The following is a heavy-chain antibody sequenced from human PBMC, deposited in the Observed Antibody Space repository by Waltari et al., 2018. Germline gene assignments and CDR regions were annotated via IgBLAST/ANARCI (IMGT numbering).Heavy chain of an antibody. J-gene: IGHJ3*02. CDR3: ARLNRAYDGFDI. V-gene: IGHV4-38-2*01. D-gene: IGHD3-10*01. Sequence: QVQLQESGPGLVKASETLSLTCAVSGYAISSGYYWGGNRQPPGKGLEGIGGLYRGGTTDYNPSLRSPVTISVDTSKNQCSLRLRSVTAADTAVYYCARLNRAYDGFDIWGQGTIVTVSS. CDR1: GYAISSGYY. CDR2: LYRGGTT.